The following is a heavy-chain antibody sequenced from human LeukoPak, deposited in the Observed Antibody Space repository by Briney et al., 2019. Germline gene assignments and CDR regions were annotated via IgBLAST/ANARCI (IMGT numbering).Heavy chain of an antibody. CDR2: IRCYNGDT. V-gene: IGHV1-18*01. J-gene: IGHJ4*02. CDR1: GYTLRHYG. Sequence: GASVKVSCKTSGYTLRHYGISWARQAPGQGLEWMGWIRCYNGDTKYTQKLQGRVTMAADASTSTVYMEMSRLGADDTAVYYCARDNPYYYLYWGQGTLVTVSP. CDR3: ARDNPYYYLY. D-gene: IGHD3-22*01.